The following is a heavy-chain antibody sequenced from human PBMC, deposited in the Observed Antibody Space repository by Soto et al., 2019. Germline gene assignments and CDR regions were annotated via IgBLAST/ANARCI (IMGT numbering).Heavy chain of an antibody. CDR3: AKAGGYMYDAFDI. V-gene: IGHV3-23*01. CDR2: ISVGATRT. J-gene: IGHJ3*02. Sequence: PGGSLRLSCAASGFTFSSYTMTWVRQAPGKGLEWVSGISVGATRTYYADSVKGRFSISRDDSKNTLSLQMNSLGGDDTAVYYCAKAGGYMYDAFDIWGQGTMVTVSS. CDR1: GFTFSSYT. D-gene: IGHD3-10*01.